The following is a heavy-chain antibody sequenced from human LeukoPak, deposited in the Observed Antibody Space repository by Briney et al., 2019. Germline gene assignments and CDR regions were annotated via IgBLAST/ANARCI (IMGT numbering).Heavy chain of an antibody. CDR1: GFTFSRYW. Sequence: QSGGSLRLSCVASGFTFSRYWMHWVRHAPGKGLVWVSRINSDGRSTNYADSVKGRFSISRDNAENTLYLQMNSLRVEDTAVYYCVRGADTGYSSDSWGQGTLVTVSS. V-gene: IGHV3-74*01. J-gene: IGHJ4*02. CDR3: VRGADTGYSSDS. CDR2: INSDGRST. D-gene: IGHD3-9*01.